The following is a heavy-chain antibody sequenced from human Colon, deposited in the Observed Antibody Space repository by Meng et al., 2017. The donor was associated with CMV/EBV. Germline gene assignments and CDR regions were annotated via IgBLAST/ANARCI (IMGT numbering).Heavy chain of an antibody. CDR2: ISYDGNHQ. Sequence: GESLKISCGASGFTFRTNSMHWVRQAPGKGLEWVAVISYDGNHQYYADSVKGRFTIFRDNSKDTLYLQMNNLRKEDTAVCYCAKDDFPKLDGAMGANFYFDSWGQGTLVTVSS. D-gene: IGHD3/OR15-3a*01. J-gene: IGHJ4*02. CDR3: AKDDFPKLDGAMGANFYFDS. CDR1: GFTFRTNS. V-gene: IGHV3-30-3*01.